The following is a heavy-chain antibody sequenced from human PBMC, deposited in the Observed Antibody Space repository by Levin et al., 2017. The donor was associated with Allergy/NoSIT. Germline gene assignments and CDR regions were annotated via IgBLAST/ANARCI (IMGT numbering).Heavy chain of an antibody. Sequence: PSETLSLTCTVSGGSISSYYWSWIRQPPGKGLEWIGYIYYSGSTNYNPSLKSRVTISVDTSKNQSSLKLSSVAARDTAVYYCARGGSIFPPPGGDWFDPWGQGTLVTVSS. D-gene: IGHD6-6*01. CDR1: GGSISSYY. CDR3: ARGGSIFPPPGGDWFDP. J-gene: IGHJ5*02. V-gene: IGHV4-59*12. CDR2: IYYSGST.